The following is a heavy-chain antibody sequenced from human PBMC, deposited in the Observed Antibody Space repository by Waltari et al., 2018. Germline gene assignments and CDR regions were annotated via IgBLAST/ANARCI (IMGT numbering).Heavy chain of an antibody. CDR3: AIQISGVVF. CDR2: INADGRAT. D-gene: IGHD3-3*01. CDR1: GFTFSAYR. Sequence: EVQLVESGGGLVQPGGSLRLSCAASGFTFSAYRLHWVRQAPGQGLVGGALINADGRATLYADCVKGRFTMSRDNAKDTLYLQMNSLRGEDTAVYYCAIQISGVVFWGQGTLVTVSS. V-gene: IGHV3-74*01. J-gene: IGHJ4*02.